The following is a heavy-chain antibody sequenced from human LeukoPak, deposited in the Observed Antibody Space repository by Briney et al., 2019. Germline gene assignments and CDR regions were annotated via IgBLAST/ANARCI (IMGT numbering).Heavy chain of an antibody. CDR1: GGSISSDSYF. J-gene: IGHJ3*02. CDR2: IYTSGST. Sequence: SETLSLTCTVSGGSISSDSYFWNWIRQPAGKGLEWIGRIYTSGSTQYNPSLKSRVTISIDTSNNQFSLRLSSVTAADTAVYYCAIVKSEFDIWGQGTTVTVSS. CDR3: AIVKSEFDI. V-gene: IGHV4-61*02.